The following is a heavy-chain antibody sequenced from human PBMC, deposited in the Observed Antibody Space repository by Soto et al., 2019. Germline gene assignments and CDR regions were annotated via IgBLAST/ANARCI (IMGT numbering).Heavy chain of an antibody. CDR3: AKDRDGAAAGPTKFAGMDG. D-gene: IGHD6-13*01. CDR1: GFTFSSYA. V-gene: IGHV3-23*01. J-gene: IGHJ6*02. CDR2: ISGSGDST. Sequence: EVQLLESGGGLVQPGGSLRLSCAASGFTFSSYAMSWVRQAPGKGLEWVSVISGSGDSTYYADSVRGRFTISRDNSKNTLYLQMNSLRAEDTAVYYCAKDRDGAAAGPTKFAGMDGWGQGTRVTVSS.